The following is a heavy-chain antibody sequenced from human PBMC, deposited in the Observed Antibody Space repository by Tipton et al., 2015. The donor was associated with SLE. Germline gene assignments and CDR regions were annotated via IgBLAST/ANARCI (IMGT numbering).Heavy chain of an antibody. Sequence: SLRLSCSASGFTLSAYNMNWVRQAPGKGLEWVSYISSSSTTIYYADSVRGRFTVSRDNAKNSLYLQMNNLGAEDTAVYYCSRAGTVRPPGHWGQGTLVTVSA. J-gene: IGHJ4*02. CDR3: SRAGTVRPPGH. CDR2: ISSSSTTI. D-gene: IGHD6-6*01. V-gene: IGHV3-48*01. CDR1: GFTLSAYN.